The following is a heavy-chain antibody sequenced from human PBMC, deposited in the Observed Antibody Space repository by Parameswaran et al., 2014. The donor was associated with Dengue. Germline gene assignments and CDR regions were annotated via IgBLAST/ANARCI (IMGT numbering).Heavy chain of an antibody. V-gene: IGHV3-30*04. CDR2: ISYDGSNK. Sequence: WVRQAPGKGLEWVAVISYDGSNKYYADSVKGRFTISRDNSKNTLYLQMNSLRAEDTAVYYCARDSAYCTNGVCYGYYGMDVWGQGTTVTVSS. D-gene: IGHD2-8*01. J-gene: IGHJ6*02. CDR3: ARDSAYCTNGVCYGYYGMDV.